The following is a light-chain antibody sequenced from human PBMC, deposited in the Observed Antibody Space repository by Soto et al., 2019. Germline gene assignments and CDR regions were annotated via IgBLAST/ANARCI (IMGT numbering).Light chain of an antibody. Sequence: DIQMTQSPSSLSASVGDRVTITCRASQTIRSYLKWYQQKPGKAPVLLISAASSLQSGVPSRFSGSGSGTDFTLSISSLQPEDFATYYCQQSFSIPPLTFGGGTKVEIK. J-gene: IGKJ4*01. CDR2: AAS. CDR1: QTIRSY. V-gene: IGKV1-39*01. CDR3: QQSFSIPPLT.